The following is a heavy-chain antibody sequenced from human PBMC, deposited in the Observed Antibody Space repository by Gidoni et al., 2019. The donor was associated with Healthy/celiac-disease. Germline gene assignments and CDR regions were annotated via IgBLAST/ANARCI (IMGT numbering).Heavy chain of an antibody. CDR1: VSSFTSYW. J-gene: IGHJ4*02. CDR2: IYPGYADT. D-gene: IGHD1-26*01. CDR3: ARQVGGSYGPYFDY. Sequence: EVQLVQSGAAVNKPGQSLQISCKGSVSSFTSYWIGWVRQMPGKGLEWMGIIYPGYADTIYSTSFQGQVTISADKSISTAYLQWSSLKASDTAMYYCARQVGGSYGPYFDYWGQGTLVTVSS. V-gene: IGHV5-51*01.